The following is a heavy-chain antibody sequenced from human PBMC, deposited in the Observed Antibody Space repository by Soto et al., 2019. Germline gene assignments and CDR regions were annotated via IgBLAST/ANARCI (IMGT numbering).Heavy chain of an antibody. CDR3: ARGDNWNYAGY. CDR2: IIPIFGTA. Sequence: ASVKVSCNASGGTFSSYAISWVRQAPGQGLEWMGGIIPIFGTANYAQKFQGRVTITADESTSTAYMELSSLISEDTAVYYCARGDNWNYAGYWGQGTLVTVSS. V-gene: IGHV1-69*13. CDR1: GGTFSSYA. D-gene: IGHD1-7*01. J-gene: IGHJ4*02.